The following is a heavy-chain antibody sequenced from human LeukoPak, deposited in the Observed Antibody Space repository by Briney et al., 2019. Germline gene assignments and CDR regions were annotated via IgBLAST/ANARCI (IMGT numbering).Heavy chain of an antibody. V-gene: IGHV3-23*01. CDR2: ICGSGGST. J-gene: IGHJ4*02. CDR1: GFTFSSYA. CDR3: AEEGKWFGRSFDY. Sequence: GGSLRLSCAASGFTFSSYAMSWVRQAPGKGLEWVSAICGSGGSTYYADSVKGWFTISRDNSKNTLYLQMNSLRAEDTAVYYCAEEGKWFGRSFDYWGQGTLVTVSS. D-gene: IGHD3-10*01.